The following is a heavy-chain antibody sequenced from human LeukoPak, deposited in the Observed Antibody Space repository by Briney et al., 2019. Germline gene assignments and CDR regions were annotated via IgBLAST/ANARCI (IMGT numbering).Heavy chain of an antibody. CDR2: IYYSGST. J-gene: IGHJ5*02. D-gene: IGHD3-10*01. V-gene: IGHV4-31*03. CDR3: AGYGSGSYYNVPSNWFDP. CDR1: GGSISSGGYY. Sequence: SETLSLTCTVSGGSISSGGYYWSWIRQHPGKGLEWIGYIYYSGSTYYNPSLKSRVTISVDTSKNQFSLKLGSVTAADTAVYYCAGYGSGSYYNVPSNWFDPWGQGTLVTVSS.